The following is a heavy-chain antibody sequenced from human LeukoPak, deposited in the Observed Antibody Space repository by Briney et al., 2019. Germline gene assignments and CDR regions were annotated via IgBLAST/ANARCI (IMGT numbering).Heavy chain of an antibody. CDR3: ARGWGYDILTGGDYYYGMDV. J-gene: IGHJ6*02. D-gene: IGHD3-9*01. V-gene: IGHV1-8*01. CDR1: GYTFTSYD. Sequence: ASVKVSCKASGYTFTSYDINWVRQATGQGLEWMGWMNPNSGNTGYAQKFQGRVTMTRNTSISTAYMELSSLRSEDTAAYYCARGWGYDILTGGDYYYGMDVWGQGTTVTVSS. CDR2: MNPNSGNT.